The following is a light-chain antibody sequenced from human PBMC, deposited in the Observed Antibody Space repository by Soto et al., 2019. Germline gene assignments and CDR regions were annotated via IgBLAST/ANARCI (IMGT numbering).Light chain of an antibody. CDR1: QDISNY. J-gene: IGKJ2*01. CDR2: DAS. Sequence: DIQMTQSPSSLSASVGDRVTITCQARQDISNYLNWYQQKPGKAPKLLIYDASYWETGVPSKFSGSGSGTDFTFTISSLQTEDIATYYYQQYDDLPYTFGQGTKLEIK. CDR3: QQYDDLPYT. V-gene: IGKV1-33*01.